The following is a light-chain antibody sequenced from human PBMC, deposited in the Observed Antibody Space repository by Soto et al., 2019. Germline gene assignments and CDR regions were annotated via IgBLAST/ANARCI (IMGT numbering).Light chain of an antibody. J-gene: IGKJ4*01. CDR3: QQYHNWPLT. V-gene: IGKV3-15*01. Sequence: EIVRTQSPATLCVSAGERDTLSCRASQSITGNLTWYQQKPGQAPRLLIYDASTRATGIPARFSGSGSGTEFTLTISSLQSEDFAVYYCQQYHNWPLTFGGGTKVDIK. CDR2: DAS. CDR1: QSITGN.